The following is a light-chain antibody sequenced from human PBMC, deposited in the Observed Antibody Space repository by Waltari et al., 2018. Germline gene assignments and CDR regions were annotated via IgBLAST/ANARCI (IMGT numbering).Light chain of an antibody. V-gene: IGKV3-15*01. CDR2: GAT. J-gene: IGKJ5*01. CDR3: QQYNNWPPE. CDR1: QSVRSY. Sequence: EIVMTPSPATLSVSPGDRVTLSCRSSQSVRSYVAWYQQQPGLAPRLLVYGATTRATGIPAKFSGSGSGTEFTLTISSLESEDSAVYFCQQYNNWPPEFGQGTRLEIQ.